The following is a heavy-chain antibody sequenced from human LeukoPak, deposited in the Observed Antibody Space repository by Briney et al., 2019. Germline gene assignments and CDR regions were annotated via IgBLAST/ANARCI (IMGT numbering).Heavy chain of an antibody. D-gene: IGHD3-22*01. CDR2: TWYDGSNK. Sequence: GRSLRLSCAASGFTFSSYGMHWVRQAPGKGLEWVAVTWYDGSNKYYADSVKGRFTISRDNSKNTLYLQMNSLRAEDTAVYYCARDSRIVVVYNFDYWGQGTLVTVSS. CDR1: GFTFSSYG. J-gene: IGHJ4*02. V-gene: IGHV3-33*01. CDR3: ARDSRIVVVYNFDY.